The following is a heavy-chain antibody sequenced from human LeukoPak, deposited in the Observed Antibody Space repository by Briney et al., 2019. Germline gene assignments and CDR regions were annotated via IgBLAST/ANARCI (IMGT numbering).Heavy chain of an antibody. CDR3: ARGSMQNWFDP. Sequence: SETLSLTCTVSGGSISSSSYYWGWLRQPPGKGLEWNGSIYYSGSTYYNPSLKSRVTISVDTSKNQFSLKLSSVTAADTAVYYCARGSMQNWFDPWGQGTLVTVSS. J-gene: IGHJ5*02. V-gene: IGHV4-39*07. CDR1: GGSISSSSYY. CDR2: IYYSGST.